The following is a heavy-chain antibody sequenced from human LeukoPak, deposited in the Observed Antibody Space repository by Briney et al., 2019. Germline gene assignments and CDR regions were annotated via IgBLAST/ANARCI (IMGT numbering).Heavy chain of an antibody. D-gene: IGHD6-19*01. CDR3: AKDPHSSGWYFTAFDY. CDR2: ISGDGGST. J-gene: IGHJ4*02. Sequence: GGSLRLSCAASGFTFDDYAMHWVRQAPGKGLEWVSLISGDGGSTYYADSVKGRFTISRDNSKNTLYLQVNSLRAEDTAVYYCAKDPHSSGWYFTAFDYWGQGTLVTVSS. V-gene: IGHV3-43*02. CDR1: GFTFDDYA.